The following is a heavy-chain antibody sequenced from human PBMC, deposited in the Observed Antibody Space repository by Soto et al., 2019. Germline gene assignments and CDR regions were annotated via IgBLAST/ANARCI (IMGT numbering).Heavy chain of an antibody. J-gene: IGHJ6*02. CDR1: GFTFSSYS. V-gene: IGHV3-21*01. Sequence: PGGSLRLSCAASGFTFSSYSMNWVRQAPGKGLEWVSSISSSSSYIYYADSVKGRFTISRDNAKNSLYLQMNSLRAEDTAVYYCACDFFGRNSNHFYYYGMDVWGQGTTVTVSS. D-gene: IGHD3-10*01. CDR2: ISSSSSYI. CDR3: ACDFFGRNSNHFYYYGMDV.